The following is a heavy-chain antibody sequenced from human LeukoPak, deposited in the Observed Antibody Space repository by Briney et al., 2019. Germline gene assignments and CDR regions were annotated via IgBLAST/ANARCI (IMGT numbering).Heavy chain of an antibody. D-gene: IGHD3-22*01. CDR2: IFHDGTT. V-gene: IGHV4-38-2*02. J-gene: IGHJ3*01. CDR1: GYTISSGYY. CDR3: VRDSSGTLAFDV. Sequence: SETLSLTCTVSGYTISSGYYWGWIRRTPGKGLEWIAKIFHDGTTHYNPSLKSRLTISVDTSRNDFSLRLNSVTASDTAIYYCVRDSSGTLAFDVWGQGTMVTVSS.